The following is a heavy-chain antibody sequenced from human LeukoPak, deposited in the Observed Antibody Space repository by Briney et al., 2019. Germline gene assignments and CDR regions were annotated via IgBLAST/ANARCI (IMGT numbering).Heavy chain of an antibody. CDR3: ARHGRSGYSIDWPALDY. CDR1: GGSISSYY. J-gene: IGHJ4*02. V-gene: IGHV4-59*08. CDR2: IYYTGST. Sequence: SEALSLTCTVSGGSISSYYWSWIRQPPGKGLEWIGYIYYTGSTNYSPSLKSRVTISVDTSKNQFSLKLSSVTAEDTAVYYCARHGRSGYSIDWPALDYWGQGSLVTVSS. D-gene: IGHD5-18*01.